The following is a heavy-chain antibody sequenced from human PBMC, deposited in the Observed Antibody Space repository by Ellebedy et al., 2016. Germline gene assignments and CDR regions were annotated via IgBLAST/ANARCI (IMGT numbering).Heavy chain of an antibody. CDR2: ISAYNGNT. CDR3: ARGGGYHNRGAFDI. J-gene: IGHJ3*02. CDR1: GYTFTSYG. Sequence: ASVKVSXXASGYTFTSYGISWVRQAPGQGLEWMGWISAYNGNTNYAQKLQGRVTMTTDTSTSTAYMELRSLRSDDTAVYYCARGGGYHNRGAFDIWGQGTMVTVSS. D-gene: IGHD1-26*01. V-gene: IGHV1-18*01.